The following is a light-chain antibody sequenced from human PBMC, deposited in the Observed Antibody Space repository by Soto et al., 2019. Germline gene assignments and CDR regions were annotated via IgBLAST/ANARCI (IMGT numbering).Light chain of an antibody. CDR2: KAS. CDR1: QSISSW. J-gene: IGKJ2*01. V-gene: IGKV1-5*03. CDR3: QHNNSLYT. Sequence: DIQMTQSPSTLSASVGDRVTITCRASQSISSWLAWYQQQPGTAPKLLIYKASSLESGVTSRVSGSGSESAFTLTIISLQPDAFATYYCQHNNSLYTFGQGTKLEIK.